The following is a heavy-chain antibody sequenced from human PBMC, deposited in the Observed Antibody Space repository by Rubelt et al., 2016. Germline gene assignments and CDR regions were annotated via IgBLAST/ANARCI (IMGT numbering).Heavy chain of an antibody. J-gene: IGHJ6*02. Sequence: LKSRVTISVDTSKNQFSLKLSSVTAADTAVYYCARGIWFGEEAVWGQGTTVTVSS. CDR3: ARGIWFGEEAV. V-gene: IGHV4-34*01. D-gene: IGHD3-10*01.